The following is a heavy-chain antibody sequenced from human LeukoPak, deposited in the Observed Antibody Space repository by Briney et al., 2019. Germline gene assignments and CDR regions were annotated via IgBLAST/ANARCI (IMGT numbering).Heavy chain of an antibody. J-gene: IGHJ3*02. CDR3: AKGGGNHDAFDI. V-gene: IGHV3-23*01. Sequence: PGGSLRLSCAASGFTFSDYYMSWIRQAPGKGLEWVSAISGSGGSTYYADSVKGRFTISRDNSKNTLYLQMNSLRAEDTAVYYCAKGGGNHDAFDIWGQGTMVTVSS. CDR2: ISGSGGST. CDR1: GFTFSDYY. D-gene: IGHD1-1*01.